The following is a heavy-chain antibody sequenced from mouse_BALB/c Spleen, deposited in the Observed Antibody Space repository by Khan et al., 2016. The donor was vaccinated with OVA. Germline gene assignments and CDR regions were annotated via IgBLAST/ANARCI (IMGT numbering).Heavy chain of an antibody. D-gene: IGHD4-1*01. CDR2: ISSGGDYT. CDR1: GFTFSSYS. V-gene: IGHV5-6*01. Sequence: EVELVESGGDLVKPGGSLKLSCAASGFTFSSYSMSWVRQTPEQRLEWVASISSGGDYTYYPDSVKGRFTISRDNAKNTLYLQMSDLKSEDTAMYYGADHLTGSFAYWGQGTLVTVSA. CDR3: ADHLTGSFAY. J-gene: IGHJ3*01.